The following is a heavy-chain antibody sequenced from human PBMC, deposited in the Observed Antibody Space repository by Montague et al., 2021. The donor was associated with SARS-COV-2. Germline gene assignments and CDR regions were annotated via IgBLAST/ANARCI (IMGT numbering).Heavy chain of an antibody. CDR2: IYFSGST. J-gene: IGHJ3*02. V-gene: IGHV4-59*08. Sequence: ETLSLTCTVSGVSISSYYWGWIRQPPGKGLEWIGCIYFSGSTNYNPSLKSRVTISVDTSKNQLSLKLSSVTAADTAVYYCARHGRFSVIVNTPRGAFDIWGQGTMVTVSS. CDR1: GVSISSYY. D-gene: IGHD3-22*01. CDR3: ARHGRFSVIVNTPRGAFDI.